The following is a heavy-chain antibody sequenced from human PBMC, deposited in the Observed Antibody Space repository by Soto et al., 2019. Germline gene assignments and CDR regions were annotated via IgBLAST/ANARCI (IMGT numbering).Heavy chain of an antibody. J-gene: IGHJ5*02. CDR1: GAFLNNFF. D-gene: IGHD3-16*01. Sequence: QVQLQESGPGLVSPSETLSLTCTASGAFLNNFFWSWIRHTPGKGMEWLGYGCQGGAAAYLAEGETTGYNPSLESRATISLDLPKNQVSLRLTSVTAADTAVYYCARDRGGITVSSKPLGEWFDPWGQGTLVTVSS. CDR3: ARDRGGITVSSKPLGEWFDP. CDR2: GCQGGAAAYLAEGETT. V-gene: IGHV4-59*01.